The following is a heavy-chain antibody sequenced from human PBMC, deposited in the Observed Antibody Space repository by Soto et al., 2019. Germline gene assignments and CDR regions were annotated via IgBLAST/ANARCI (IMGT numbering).Heavy chain of an antibody. CDR1: GFTFSSYA. J-gene: IGHJ4*02. Sequence: EVQLLESGGGLVQPGGSLRLSCAASGFTFSSYAMSWVRQAPGKGLEWVSAISGSGGSTYYADSVKGRFTTSRDNSKNTLYLQMNSLRAEDTAVYYCAKWMWELGAALDYWGQGTLVTVSS. V-gene: IGHV3-23*01. D-gene: IGHD1-26*01. CDR3: AKWMWELGAALDY. CDR2: ISGSGGST.